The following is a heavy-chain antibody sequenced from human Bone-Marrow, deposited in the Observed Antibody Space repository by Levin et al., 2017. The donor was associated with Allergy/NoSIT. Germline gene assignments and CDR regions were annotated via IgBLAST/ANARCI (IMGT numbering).Heavy chain of an antibody. CDR3: ASGVVTMVRGARYDYGMDV. CDR2: IYYSGST. V-gene: IGHV4-59*01. J-gene: IGHJ6*02. D-gene: IGHD3-10*01. CDR1: GGSISSYY. Sequence: SETLSLTCTVSGGSISSYYWSWIRQPPGKGLEWIGYIYYSGSTNYNPSLKSRVTISVDTSKNQFSLKLSSVTAADTAVYYCASGVVTMVRGARYDYGMDVWGQGTTVTVSS.